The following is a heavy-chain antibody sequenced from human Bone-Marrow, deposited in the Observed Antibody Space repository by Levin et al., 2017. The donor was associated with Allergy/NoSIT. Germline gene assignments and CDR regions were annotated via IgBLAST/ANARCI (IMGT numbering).Heavy chain of an antibody. Sequence: SGPTLVKPTETLTLTCSFSGFSLSTSGVGVGWIRQPPGKALEWLAVIYWDDDRRYSPSLEKRLTITRDTPKNQVGLTMTNMDPLDSGTDYCTHSVTEEGADYHAYSGLDVWGQGTTVIVSS. V-gene: IGHV2-5*02. J-gene: IGHJ6*02. CDR3: THSVTEEGADYHAYSGLDV. CDR2: IYWDDDR. D-gene: IGHD3-16*01. CDR1: GFSLSTSGVG.